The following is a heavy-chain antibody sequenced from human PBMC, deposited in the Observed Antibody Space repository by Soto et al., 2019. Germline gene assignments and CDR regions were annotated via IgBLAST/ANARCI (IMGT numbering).Heavy chain of an antibody. CDR3: AGATTARAFDI. CDR1: GDSVSNGNW. Sequence: QVQLQESGPGLVKPSGTLSLTCAVSGDSVSNGNWWSWIRQPPGKGLEWIGEIYHDGITNCNPSLKSRVTISVDKSKNQFSLNLNSVTAADTAVYYCAGATTARAFDIWGQGTMVTVSS. J-gene: IGHJ3*02. D-gene: IGHD4-17*01. V-gene: IGHV4-4*02. CDR2: IYHDGIT.